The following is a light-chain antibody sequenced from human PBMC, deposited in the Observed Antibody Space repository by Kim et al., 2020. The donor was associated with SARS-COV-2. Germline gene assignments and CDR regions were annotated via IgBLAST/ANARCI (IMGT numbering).Light chain of an antibody. CDR2: EVT. CDR1: SSDVGGYNL. Sequence: QSALTQPASVSWSPGQSITISCTGTSSDVGGYNLVSWYQQQPGQAPKLIIYEVTKRPSGVSDRFSGSKSGNTASLRISGLQADDEADYSCCSYARPKTLLFGGGTQLTVL. J-gene: IGLJ2*01. CDR3: CSYARPKTLL. V-gene: IGLV2-23*02.